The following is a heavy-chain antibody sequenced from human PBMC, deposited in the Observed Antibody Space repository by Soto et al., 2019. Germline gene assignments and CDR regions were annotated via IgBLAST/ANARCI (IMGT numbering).Heavy chain of an antibody. CDR1: GFTFSSYA. CDR3: ARASGSYYYYYYGMDV. J-gene: IGHJ6*02. Sequence: QVQLVESGGGVVQPGRSLRLSCAASGFTFSSYAMHWVRQAPGKGLEWVAVLSYDGSNKYYADSVKGRFTISRDNSKNTLYLQMNSLRAEDTAVYYCARASGSYYYYYYGMDVWGQGTTVTVSS. D-gene: IGHD1-26*01. V-gene: IGHV3-30-3*01. CDR2: LSYDGSNK.